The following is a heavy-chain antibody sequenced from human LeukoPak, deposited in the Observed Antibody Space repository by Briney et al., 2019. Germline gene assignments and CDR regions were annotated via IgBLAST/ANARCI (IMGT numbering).Heavy chain of an antibody. Sequence: GGSLRLSCAAPGFTFSSYGMTWVRQAPGKGLEWVSSISGSGGSTLYADAVQGRFTISRDNSKNALYLQMNSLRSEDTAIYYCAGSDGSGYSGGQGILVTVSS. CDR1: GFTFSSYG. D-gene: IGHD3-22*01. CDR3: AGSDGSGYS. V-gene: IGHV3-23*01. CDR2: ISGSGGST. J-gene: IGHJ4*02.